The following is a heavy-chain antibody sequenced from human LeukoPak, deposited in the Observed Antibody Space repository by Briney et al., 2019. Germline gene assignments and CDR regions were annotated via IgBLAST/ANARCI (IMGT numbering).Heavy chain of an antibody. CDR3: ARDSEAYYYDSSGYYYSGYYFDY. CDR1: GGSIRSYY. Sequence: SETLSLTCTVPGGSIRSYYWSWIREPAGKGQEWIGRIYTSGITNYNPCLKRRVPMSVDTSKNQFSLKLSSVTAAATAVYYCARDSEAYYYDSSGYYYSGYYFDYWGQGTLVTVSS. D-gene: IGHD3-22*01. J-gene: IGHJ4*02. CDR2: IYTSGIT. V-gene: IGHV4-4*07.